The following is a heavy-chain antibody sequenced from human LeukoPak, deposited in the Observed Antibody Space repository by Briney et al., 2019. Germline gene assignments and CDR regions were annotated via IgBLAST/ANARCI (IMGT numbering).Heavy chain of an antibody. CDR3: ARCDGGGGSCYYPDY. CDR1: GYTFTSYR. J-gene: IGHJ4*02. CDR2: ISAYSGNT. Sequence: ASVKVSCKASGYTFTSYRISWVRQAPGQGLEWMGWISAYSGNTNYARKLQGRVTMTIDTSTSTAYMELRSLRSDDTVVYYCARCDGGGGSCYYPDYWGQGTLVTVSS. V-gene: IGHV1-18*01. D-gene: IGHD2-15*01.